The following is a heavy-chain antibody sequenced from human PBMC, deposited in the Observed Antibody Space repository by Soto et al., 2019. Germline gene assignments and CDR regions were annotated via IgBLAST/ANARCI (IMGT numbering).Heavy chain of an antibody. CDR3: AKDDYGMDV. Sequence: QVQMVESGGGVVQPGRSLRLSCVASGFTFNNYNIHWVRQAPGKGLGWVAVLWYDGSNKYYADSVKGRFTISRDNSKNTLYLQMSSLRAEDTALYFCAKDDYGMDVWGQGTTVTVS. J-gene: IGHJ6*02. V-gene: IGHV3-33*06. CDR2: LWYDGSNK. CDR1: GFTFNNYN.